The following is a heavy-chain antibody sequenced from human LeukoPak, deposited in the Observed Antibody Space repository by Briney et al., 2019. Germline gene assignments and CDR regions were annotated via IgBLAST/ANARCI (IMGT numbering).Heavy chain of an antibody. Sequence: GGSPRLSCVVSGFTFSESWMSWVRQAPGKGLGWVASLNLDGSDKYYVDSVKGRFTISRDNAKNSLYLQMDSLRVEDTAAYYCAKGKRYPDYWGQGTLVTVSS. CDR1: GFTFSESW. D-gene: IGHD1-1*01. V-gene: IGHV3-7*03. J-gene: IGHJ4*02. CDR2: LNLDGSDK. CDR3: AKGKRYPDY.